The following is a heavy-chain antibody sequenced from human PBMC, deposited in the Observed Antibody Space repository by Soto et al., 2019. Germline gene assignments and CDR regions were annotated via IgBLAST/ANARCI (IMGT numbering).Heavy chain of an antibody. J-gene: IGHJ4*02. V-gene: IGHV1-18*04. D-gene: IGHD3-16*01. CDR2: ISAYNGNT. CDR1: GYTFTSYG. CDR3: ARVTEEGSYGPRFDY. Sequence: ASVKVSCKASGYTFTSYGISWVRQAPGQGLEWMGWISAYNGNTNYAQKLQGRVTMTTDTSTSTAYMELRSLRSDDTAVYYCARVTEEGSYGPRFDYWGQGTLVTVSS.